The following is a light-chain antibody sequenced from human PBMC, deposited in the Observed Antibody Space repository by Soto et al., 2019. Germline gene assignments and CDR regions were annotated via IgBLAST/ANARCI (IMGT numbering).Light chain of an antibody. CDR3: HQYYKWPLT. J-gene: IGKJ4*01. CDR1: QSAISN. Sequence: EIVRTQSPATLSVSPGERVTLSCRASQSAISNLAWYQQKPGQTPRLLIYDASTRATDIPARFSGSGSGTHFTLTISSLLSEDFAVYYCHQYYKWPLTVGGGTKVEIQ. CDR2: DAS. V-gene: IGKV3-15*01.